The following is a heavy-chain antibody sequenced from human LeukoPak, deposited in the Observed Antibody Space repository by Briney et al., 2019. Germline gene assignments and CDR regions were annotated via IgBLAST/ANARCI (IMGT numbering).Heavy chain of an antibody. J-gene: IGHJ5*02. CDR1: GGSFSGYY. CDR3: ARGEVVVVPAAIRFDP. V-gene: IGHV4-34*01. D-gene: IGHD2-2*01. CDR2: INHSGST. Sequence: SETLSLTCAVYGGSFSGYYWSWLRQPPGKGLEWIGEINHSGSTNYNPSLKSRVPISVDPSKNQFSLKLSSVTAADTAVYYCARGEVVVVPAAIRFDPWGQGTLVTVSS.